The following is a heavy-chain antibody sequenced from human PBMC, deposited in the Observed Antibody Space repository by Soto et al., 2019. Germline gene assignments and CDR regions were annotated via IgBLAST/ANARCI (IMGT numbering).Heavy chain of an antibody. Sequence: QVQMVRSGAEVKKPGSSARVSCKVSGGTFSRHSISWVRQAPGQGLEWMGGIIPIFDATQYAQKFQGRLTITADESTTTFHMDLSGLRPEDTAIYYCARDLTSVRGSWGQGTLVTVS. CDR2: IIPIFDAT. CDR3: ARDLTSVRGS. D-gene: IGHD3-10*01. CDR1: GGTFSRHS. J-gene: IGHJ4*02. V-gene: IGHV1-69*01.